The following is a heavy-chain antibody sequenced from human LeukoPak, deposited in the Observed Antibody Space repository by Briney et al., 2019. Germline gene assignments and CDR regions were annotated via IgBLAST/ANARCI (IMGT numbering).Heavy chain of an antibody. CDR1: GYTFTGYY. Sequence: ASVKVSCKASGYTFTGYYMHWVRQAPGQGLEWMGWINPNSGGTNYAQKFQGRVTMTRDTSTSTAYMELRSLRSDDTAVYYCARDDSSGYTIPDYWGQGTLVTVSS. CDR2: INPNSGGT. J-gene: IGHJ4*02. D-gene: IGHD3-22*01. CDR3: ARDDSSGYTIPDY. V-gene: IGHV1-2*02.